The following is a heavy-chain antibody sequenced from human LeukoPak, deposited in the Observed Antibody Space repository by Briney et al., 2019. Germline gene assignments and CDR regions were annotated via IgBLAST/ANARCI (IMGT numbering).Heavy chain of an antibody. J-gene: IGHJ4*02. D-gene: IGHD2-21*02. CDR1: GGSISSGDYY. V-gene: IGHV4-30-4*01. Sequence: SETLSLTCTVSGGSISSGDYYWSWIRQPPGKGLEWIGYIYYSGSTYYNPSLKSRVTISVDTSKNQFSLELSSLTAADTAVYYCARAAYCGGDCYLFDYWGQGTLVTVFS. CDR3: ARAAYCGGDCYLFDY. CDR2: IYYSGST.